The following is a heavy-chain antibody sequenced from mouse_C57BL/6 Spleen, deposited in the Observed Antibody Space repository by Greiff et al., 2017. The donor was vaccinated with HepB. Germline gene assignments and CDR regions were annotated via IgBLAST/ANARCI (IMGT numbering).Heavy chain of an antibody. CDR3: ARVEGYYAMDY. J-gene: IGHJ4*01. Sequence: QVQLQQPGAELVKPGASVKLSCKASGYTFTSYWMHWVKQRPGQGLEWIGMIHPNSGSTNYNEKFKSKATLTVDKSSSTAYMQLSSLTSEDSAVYYCARVEGYYAMDYWGQGTSVTVSS. CDR1: GYTFTSYW. V-gene: IGHV1-64*01. CDR2: IHPNSGST.